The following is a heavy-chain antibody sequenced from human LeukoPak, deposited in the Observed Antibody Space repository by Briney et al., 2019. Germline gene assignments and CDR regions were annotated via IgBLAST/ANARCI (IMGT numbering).Heavy chain of an antibody. D-gene: IGHD1-26*01. V-gene: IGHV3-11*04. J-gene: IGHJ4*02. Sequence: GGSLRLSCAASGFTFSDYYMSWIRQAPGKGLEWVSYISSSSATIYYADSVRGRFTISRDNAKNSLYLQMSSLRAEDTAVYYCATAGARWGLLGPYYFDYWGQGTLVTVSS. CDR1: GFTFSDYY. CDR3: ATAGARWGLLGPYYFDY. CDR2: ISSSSATI.